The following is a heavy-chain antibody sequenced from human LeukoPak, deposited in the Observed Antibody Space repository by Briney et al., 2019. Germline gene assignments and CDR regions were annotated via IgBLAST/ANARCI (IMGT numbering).Heavy chain of an antibody. V-gene: IGHV4-39*01. J-gene: IGHJ4*02. D-gene: IGHD5-24*01. CDR3: ARHCGYKSPHCGDFDY. Sequence: SETLSLTCTVSGRSLSSRNYYWGWIPQPPGKGLEWIESIYYSGSTYYNPSLKSRVTISVDTSKNQFSLKLCSVTAADTAVYYCARHCGYKSPHCGDFDYWGQGTLVTVSS. CDR1: GRSLSSRNYY. CDR2: IYYSGST.